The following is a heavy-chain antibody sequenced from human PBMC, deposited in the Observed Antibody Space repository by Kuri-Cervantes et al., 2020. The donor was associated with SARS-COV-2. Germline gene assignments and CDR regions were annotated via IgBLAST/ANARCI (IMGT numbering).Heavy chain of an antibody. D-gene: IGHD2-21*01. V-gene: IGHV3-30*18. J-gene: IGHJ4*02. CDR1: GFNFSRTD. CDR2: ISYDGKKK. Sequence: GESLKISFAASGFNFSRTDMHWVRQAPGKGLEWVAVISYDGKKKKCIGSGKGRFTISRGNSQNTVYLRMTSLRSEDTAMYYCAKDHFGVHDFWGQGTLVTVSS. CDR3: AKDHFGVHDF.